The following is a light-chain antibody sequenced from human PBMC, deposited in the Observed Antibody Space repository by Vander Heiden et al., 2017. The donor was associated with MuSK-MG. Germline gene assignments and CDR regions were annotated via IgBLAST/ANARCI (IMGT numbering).Light chain of an antibody. Sequence: EIVMTQPPATLSVSPGERATLTCRASQSVDNFLAWYLQKAVQPPKLLIHSASARATGIPARFSGGGSRTEFTLTITSLQSDDFGIYYCQQYYDFPRTFGQGTKVELK. CDR3: QQYYDFPRT. CDR1: QSVDNF. V-gene: IGKV3-15*01. CDR2: SAS. J-gene: IGKJ1*01.